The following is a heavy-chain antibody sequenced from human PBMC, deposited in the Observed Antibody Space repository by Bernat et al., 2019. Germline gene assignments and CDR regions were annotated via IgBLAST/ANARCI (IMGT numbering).Heavy chain of an antibody. Sequence: QVQLQQWGAGLLKPSETLSLTCAVYGGSFSGYYWSWIRQPPGKGLEWIGEINHSGSTNYNPSLKSRVTISVDTSKNQFSLKLGSVTAADTAVYYCARGERIAARPPNFDYWGQGTLVTVSA. V-gene: IGHV4-34*01. J-gene: IGHJ4*02. D-gene: IGHD6-6*01. CDR3: ARGERIAARPPNFDY. CDR2: INHSGST. CDR1: GGSFSGYY.